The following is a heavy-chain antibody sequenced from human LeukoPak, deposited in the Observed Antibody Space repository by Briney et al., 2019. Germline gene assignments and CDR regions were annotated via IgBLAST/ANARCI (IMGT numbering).Heavy chain of an antibody. CDR3: ARRRGARGPFDY. V-gene: IGHV4-34*01. Sequence: SETLSLTCAVYGGSFSGYYWSWIRQPPGKGLEWNGEVNHSGSTNYNPSLKSRVTISVDTSKNQFSLKLSSVTAADTAVYYCARRRGARGPFDYWGQGTLVTVSS. D-gene: IGHD1-26*01. CDR1: GGSFSGYY. J-gene: IGHJ4*02. CDR2: VNHSGST.